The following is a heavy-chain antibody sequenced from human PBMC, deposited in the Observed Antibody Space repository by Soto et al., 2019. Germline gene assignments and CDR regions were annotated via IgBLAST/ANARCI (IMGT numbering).Heavy chain of an antibody. CDR2: INHSGST. CDR1: GGSFSGYY. J-gene: IGHJ4*02. Sequence: SETLSLTCAVYGGSFSGYYWSWIRQPPGKGLEWIGEINHSGSTNYNPSLKSRVTISVDTSKNQFSLKLSSVTAADTAVYYCARPTLKKNIVVVPAAPYVDWGQGTLVTVSS. D-gene: IGHD2-2*01. CDR3: ARPTLKKNIVVVPAAPYVD. V-gene: IGHV4-34*01.